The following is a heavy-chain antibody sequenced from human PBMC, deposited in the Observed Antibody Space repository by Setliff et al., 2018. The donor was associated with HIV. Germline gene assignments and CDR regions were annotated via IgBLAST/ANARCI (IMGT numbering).Heavy chain of an antibody. V-gene: IGHV3-48*03. CDR2: ISSSGSTI. CDR3: ARDDSNYRQHGMDV. Sequence: PGGSLRLSCTASGFTFSSYAMSWVRQAPGKGLEWVSYISSSGSTIYYADSVKGRFTISRDNAKNSLYLQMNSLRAEDTAVYYCARDDSNYRQHGMDVWGQGTTVTVSS. J-gene: IGHJ6*02. CDR1: GFTFSSYA. D-gene: IGHD4-4*01.